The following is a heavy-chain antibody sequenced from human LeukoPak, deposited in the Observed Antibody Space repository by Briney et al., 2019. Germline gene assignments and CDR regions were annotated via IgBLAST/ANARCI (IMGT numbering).Heavy chain of an antibody. V-gene: IGHV3-15*01. Sequence: PGGSLRLSCAASGFTFTNAWMSWVRQAPGKGLEWVGRIKSKTHGGTTDYAAPVKGRFTISRDDSKNTLYLQMNSLKTEDTAVYYCTTAGYSGYDWNYWGRGALVTVSS. D-gene: IGHD5-12*01. CDR1: GFTFTNAW. CDR2: IKSKTHGGTT. CDR3: TTAGYSGYDWNY. J-gene: IGHJ4*02.